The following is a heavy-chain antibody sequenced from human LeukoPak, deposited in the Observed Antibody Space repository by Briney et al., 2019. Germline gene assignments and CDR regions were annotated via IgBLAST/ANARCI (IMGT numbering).Heavy chain of an antibody. CDR3: AATYYYDSSGLFDY. J-gene: IGHJ4*02. CDR1: GFTFSSYA. V-gene: IGHV3-9*01. CDR2: ISWNSGSI. D-gene: IGHD3-22*01. Sequence: PGGSLRLSCAASGFTFSSYAMSWVRLAPGKGLEWVSGISWNSGSIGYADSVKGRFTISRGNAKNSLYLQMNSLRAEDTAVYYCAATYYYDSSGLFDYWGQGTLVTVSS.